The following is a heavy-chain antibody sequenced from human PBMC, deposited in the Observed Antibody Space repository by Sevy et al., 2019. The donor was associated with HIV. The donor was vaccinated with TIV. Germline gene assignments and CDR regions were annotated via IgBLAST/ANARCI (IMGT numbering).Heavy chain of an antibody. D-gene: IGHD3-9*01. V-gene: IGHV3-23*01. CDR3: AKHFIPDISDGWFFDV. CDR2: IGGPGSAT. J-gene: IGHJ2*01. Sequence: GGSLRLSCGASGFTFNTYAMSWVRQTPRKGLEWVASIGGPGSATIYADSVKGRFTISRDNTRNILYLQLNSLRVEDSALCCCAKHFIPDISDGWFFDVWGRGTLVTVSS. CDR1: GFTFNTYA.